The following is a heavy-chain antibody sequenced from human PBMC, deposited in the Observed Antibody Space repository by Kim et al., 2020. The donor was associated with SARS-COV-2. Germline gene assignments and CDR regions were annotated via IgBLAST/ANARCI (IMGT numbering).Heavy chain of an antibody. CDR3: ASPGYSSGWTAFDY. V-gene: IGHV4-34*01. D-gene: IGHD6-19*01. Sequence: TPSLKSRVTTSVDTSKNQFSLKLSSVTAADTAVYYCASPGYSSGWTAFDYWGQGTLVTVSS. J-gene: IGHJ4*02.